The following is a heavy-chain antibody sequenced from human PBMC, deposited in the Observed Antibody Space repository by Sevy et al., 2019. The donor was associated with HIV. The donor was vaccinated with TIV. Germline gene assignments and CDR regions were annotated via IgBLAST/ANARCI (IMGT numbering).Heavy chain of an antibody. J-gene: IGHJ4*02. V-gene: IGHV1-18*01. CDR1: GYIFTNSG. Sequence: ASVKVSCKTSGYIFTNSGITWVRQAPGQGLEWMGWIGVYNGNLTYAQKFQGRVTMTTDTSTSTAYMELTSLRSDDTGVYYCARVPTYHYGSATYFDYWGQGTLVTVSS. CDR2: IGVYNGNL. CDR3: ARVPTYHYGSATYFDY. D-gene: IGHD3-10*01.